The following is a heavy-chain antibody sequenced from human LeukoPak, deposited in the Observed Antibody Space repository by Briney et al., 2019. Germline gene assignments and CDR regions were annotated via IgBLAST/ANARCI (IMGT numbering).Heavy chain of an antibody. CDR3: ARDPSFGDNWFDP. Sequence: GGSLRLSCAASGFTFSSYEMNWVRQAPGKGLKWVSYISSSGSTIYYADSVKGRFTISRDNAKNSLYLQMNSLRAEDTAVYYCARDPSFGDNWFDPWGQGTLVTVSS. J-gene: IGHJ5*02. CDR1: GFTFSSYE. CDR2: ISSSGSTI. V-gene: IGHV3-48*03. D-gene: IGHD3-10*01.